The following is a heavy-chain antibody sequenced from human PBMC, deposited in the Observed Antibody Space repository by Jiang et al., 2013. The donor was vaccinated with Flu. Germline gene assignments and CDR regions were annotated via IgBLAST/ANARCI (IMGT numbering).Heavy chain of an antibody. J-gene: IGHJ4*02. CDR3: ARGRIAAAGPLLSNHPGPYYFDY. V-gene: IGHV4-34*01. Sequence: LLKPSETLSLTCAVYGGSFSGYYWSWIRQPPGKGLEWIGEINHSGSTNYNPSLKSRVTISVDTSKNQFSLKLSSVTAADTAVYYCARGRIAAAGPLLSNHPGPYYFDYWGQGTLVTVSS. CDR2: INHSGST. D-gene: IGHD6-13*01. CDR1: GGSFSGYY.